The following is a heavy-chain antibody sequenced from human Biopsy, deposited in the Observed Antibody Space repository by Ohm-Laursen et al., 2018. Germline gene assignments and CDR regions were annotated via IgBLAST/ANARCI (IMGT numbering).Heavy chain of an antibody. Sequence: SDTLSLTCTVSGGSISSGSNYWAWIRQPPGKGLEWIGSVYHSGTTYYSPSLKSRVTISVDTSKNQLSLKVTSVTAADTAAYYCARHDGNGPFALDSWGHGTLVTVSS. CDR3: ARHDGNGPFALDS. V-gene: IGHV4-39*01. J-gene: IGHJ5*01. D-gene: IGHD5-24*01. CDR2: VYHSGTT. CDR1: GGSISSGSNY.